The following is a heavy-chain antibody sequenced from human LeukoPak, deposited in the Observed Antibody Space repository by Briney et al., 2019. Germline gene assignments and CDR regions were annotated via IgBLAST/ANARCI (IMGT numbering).Heavy chain of an antibody. CDR1: GFTVSSNY. J-gene: IGHJ4*02. CDR3: ARMVYYYDSSGYNYYFHK. D-gene: IGHD3-22*01. Sequence: GGSLRLSCAASGFTVSSNYMSWVRQAPGKGLEWVSVIYSGGSTYYADSVKGRFTISRDNSKNTLYLQMNGLRAEDTAFYYCARMVYYYDSSGYNYYFHKWGQGTLVTVS. V-gene: IGHV3-66*01. CDR2: IYSGGST.